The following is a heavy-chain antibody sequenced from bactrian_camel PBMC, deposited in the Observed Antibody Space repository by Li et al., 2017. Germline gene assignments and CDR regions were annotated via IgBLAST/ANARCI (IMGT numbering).Heavy chain of an antibody. CDR1: GRTYSNWV. CDR3: AARPGCTWPPLVENEYTY. Sequence: HVQLVESGGGSVQAGGSLRLSCEASGRTYSNWVMGWFRQAPGKEREGVAGVYTGDGSTHYADSVKDRFTISQDNAGNTLYLQMNSLKPEDTAMYHCAARPGCTWPPLVENEYTYWGQGTQVTVS. CDR2: VYTGDGST. D-gene: IGHD6*01. V-gene: IGHV3S54*01. J-gene: IGHJ4*01.